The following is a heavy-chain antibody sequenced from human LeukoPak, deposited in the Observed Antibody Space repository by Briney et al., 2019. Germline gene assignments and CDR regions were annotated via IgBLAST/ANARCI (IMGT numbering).Heavy chain of an antibody. CDR2: LNAGGSST. CDR3: ASPVRDRYCSGGSCYSPFDF. CDR1: GFTFSSYT. Sequence: PGGSLRLSCVASGFTFSSYTMSWVRQAPGKGLEWVSGLNAGGSSTHYADSVRGRFTISRDNSKNTLYLQMNSLRAEDTAVYYCASPVRDRYCSGGSCYSPFDFWGQGNLVTVSS. J-gene: IGHJ4*02. V-gene: IGHV3-23*01. D-gene: IGHD2-15*01.